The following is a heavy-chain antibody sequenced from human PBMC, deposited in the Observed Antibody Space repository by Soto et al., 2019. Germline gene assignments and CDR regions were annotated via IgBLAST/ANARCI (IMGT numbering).Heavy chain of an antibody. CDR3: AKENYRYGSGSYPYYYYYGMDV. J-gene: IGHJ6*02. CDR1: GFTFSSYG. V-gene: IGHV3-30*18. Sequence: GGSLRLSCAASGFTFSSYGMHWVRQAPGKGLEWVAVISYDGSNKYYADSVKGRFTISRDSSKNTLYLQMNSLRAEDTAVYYCAKENYRYGSGSYPYYYYYGMDVWGQGTTVTVSS. CDR2: ISYDGSNK. D-gene: IGHD3-10*01.